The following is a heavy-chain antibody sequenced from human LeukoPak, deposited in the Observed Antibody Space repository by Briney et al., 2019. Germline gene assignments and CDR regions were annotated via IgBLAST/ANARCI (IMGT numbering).Heavy chain of an antibody. CDR1: GGSFINYA. J-gene: IGHJ4*02. CDR3: AREGRDGYNNELRFDY. D-gene: IGHD5-24*01. V-gene: IGHV1-69*13. CDR2: IIPMFVTA. Sequence: SVKVSCKASGGSFINYAISWVRPAPGQGLEWMGGIIPMFVTANYAQKFQGRVTITADESTSTAYMELSSLRSEDTAVYYCAREGRDGYNNELRFDYWGQGTLVTVSS.